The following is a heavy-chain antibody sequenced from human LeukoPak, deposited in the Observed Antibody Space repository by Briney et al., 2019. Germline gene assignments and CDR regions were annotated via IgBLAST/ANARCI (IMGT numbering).Heavy chain of an antibody. D-gene: IGHD3-10*01. CDR1: GFTFSSYW. CDR2: IKQDGSEK. V-gene: IGHV3-7*01. J-gene: IGHJ6*03. CDR3: ARGRFAGPVYYMDV. Sequence: PGGSLRLSCAASGFTFSSYWMSWVRQAPGKGLEWVANIKQDGSEKYYVDSVKGRFTISRDNAKNSLYLQMNSLRAEDTAVYYCARGRFAGPVYYMDVWGKGTTVTVSS.